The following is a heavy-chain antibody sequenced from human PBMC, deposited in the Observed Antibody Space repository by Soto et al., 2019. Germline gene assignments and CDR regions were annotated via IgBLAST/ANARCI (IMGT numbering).Heavy chain of an antibody. CDR1: GFSFVNYA. D-gene: IGHD5-18*01. CDR2: LSGSGTRT. CDR3: ARSLIPPRYSYGSPAGMDV. V-gene: IGHV3-21*01. Sequence: PGGSLRLSCAASGFSFVNYAMNWVRQAPGKGLEWVSGLSGSGTRTYYADSVKGRFTISRDNAKNSLYLQMNSLRAEDTAVYYCARSLIPPRYSYGSPAGMDVWGQGTTVTVSS. J-gene: IGHJ6*02.